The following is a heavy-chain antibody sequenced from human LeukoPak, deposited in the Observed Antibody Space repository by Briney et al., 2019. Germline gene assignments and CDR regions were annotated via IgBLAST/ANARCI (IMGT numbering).Heavy chain of an antibody. CDR3: AREPVSPLPDY. Sequence: PGGSLRLSCAASGFTFSSYWMSWVRQAPGKGLEWVANIKQNGSEKYYVDSVKGRFTISRDNAKNSLYLQMNSLRAEDTAVYYCAREPVSPLPDYWGQGTLVTVSS. CDR2: IKQNGSEK. D-gene: IGHD1-14*01. V-gene: IGHV3-7*01. CDR1: GFTFSSYW. J-gene: IGHJ4*02.